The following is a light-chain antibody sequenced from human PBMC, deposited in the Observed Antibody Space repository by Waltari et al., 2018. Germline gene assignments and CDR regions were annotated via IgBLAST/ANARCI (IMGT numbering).Light chain of an antibody. V-gene: IGKV1D-12*01. Sequence: DIQMTQSPSSVSASVGDRINITCRAGQDIGNWLAWYQQKPGTAPELLIYAASRLQRGVPARFSGSRYGTEFTLTNVSLQAEDFATYFCQEANIFPPGVPFGGGTKVEI. J-gene: IGKJ4*01. CDR2: AAS. CDR1: QDIGNW. CDR3: QEANIFPPGVP.